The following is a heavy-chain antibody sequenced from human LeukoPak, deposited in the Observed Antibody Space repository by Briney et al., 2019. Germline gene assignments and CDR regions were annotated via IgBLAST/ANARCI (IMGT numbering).Heavy chain of an antibody. CDR3: ASPPGYYGSGSPGDYFDY. D-gene: IGHD3-10*01. Sequence: PSETLSLTCTVSGGSNSSSSYYWGWIRQPPGKGLEWFGSIYYSGSTYYNPSLKSRVTISVDTSKNQFSLKLSSVTAADTAVYYCASPPGYYGSGSPGDYFDYWGQGTLVTVSS. CDR1: GGSNSSSSYY. V-gene: IGHV4-39*01. J-gene: IGHJ4*02. CDR2: IYYSGST.